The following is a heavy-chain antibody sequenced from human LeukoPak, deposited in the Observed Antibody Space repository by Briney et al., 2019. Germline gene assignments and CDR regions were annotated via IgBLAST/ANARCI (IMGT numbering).Heavy chain of an antibody. V-gene: IGHV3-30*18. J-gene: IGHJ6*02. D-gene: IGHD3-10*01. CDR1: GFTFSSYG. CDR2: ISYDGSNK. CDR3: AKGSGPNGSGIPSYYYYGMDV. Sequence: PGRSLRLSCAASGFTFSSYGMHWVRQAPGKGLEWVAVISYDGSNKYYADSVKGRFTISRDNSKNTLYLQMNSLRAEDTAVYYCAKGSGPNGSGIPSYYYYGMDVWGQGTTVTVSS.